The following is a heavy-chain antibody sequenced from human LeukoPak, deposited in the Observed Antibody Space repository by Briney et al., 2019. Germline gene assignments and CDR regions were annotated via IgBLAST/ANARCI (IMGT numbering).Heavy chain of an antibody. J-gene: IGHJ4*02. Sequence: GGSLRLSCAASGFTFSDYWMSWVRQGPGKGLEWVANIKYHGSDEHYVDSVRGRFTISRDNAKDSLFLQMNSLRAEDTAVYYCARIGGSGTYWDYWGQGTLVTVSS. CDR2: IKYHGSDE. V-gene: IGHV3-7*01. CDR1: GFTFSDYW. D-gene: IGHD3-10*01. CDR3: ARIGGSGTYWDY.